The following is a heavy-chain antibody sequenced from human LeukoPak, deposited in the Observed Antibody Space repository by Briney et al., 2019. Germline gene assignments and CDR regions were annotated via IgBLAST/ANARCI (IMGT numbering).Heavy chain of an antibody. CDR3: AREGRGSGSYYSSYFDY. CDR1: GGSISSGSYY. V-gene: IGHV4-61*02. J-gene: IGHJ4*02. D-gene: IGHD3-10*01. CDR2: IYTSGST. Sequence: PSQTLSLTCTVSGGSISSGSYYWSWIRQPAGKGLEWIGRIYTSGSTNYNPSLKSRVTISVDTSKNQFSLKLSSVTAADTAVYYCAREGRGSGSYYSSYFDYWGQGTLVTVSS.